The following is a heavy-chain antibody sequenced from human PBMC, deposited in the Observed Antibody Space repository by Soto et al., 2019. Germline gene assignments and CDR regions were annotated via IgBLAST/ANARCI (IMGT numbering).Heavy chain of an antibody. Sequence: EVQLVESGGGLVQPGGSLRLSCAASGFTFSPFWMHWVRQVPGKGPVWVSRINSDGNSTSYADSVKGRFTISRDNAQNTPYLQMNSLGGEGTAVYYCSRGRYPLYYWGPGTLVTVSS. CDR3: SRGRYPLYY. J-gene: IGHJ4*02. V-gene: IGHV3-74*01. CDR2: INSDGNST. D-gene: IGHD1-1*01. CDR1: GFTFSPFW.